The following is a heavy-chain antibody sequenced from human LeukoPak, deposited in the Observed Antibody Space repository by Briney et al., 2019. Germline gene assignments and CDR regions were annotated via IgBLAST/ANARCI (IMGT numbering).Heavy chain of an antibody. J-gene: IGHJ5*02. V-gene: IGHV1-2*02. CDR1: GYTFTGYY. CDR2: INPNSGGT. D-gene: IGHD1-26*01. CDR3: ARDSKVGATTFDWFDP. Sequence: GSVKVSCKASGYTFTGYYMHWVRQAPGQGLEWMGWINPNSGGTNYARKFQGRVTMTRDTSISTAYMELSRLRSDDTAMYYCARDSKVGATTFDWFDPWGQGTLVTVSS.